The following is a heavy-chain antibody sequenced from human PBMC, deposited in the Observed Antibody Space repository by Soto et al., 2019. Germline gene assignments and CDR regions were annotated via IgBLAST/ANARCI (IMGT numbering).Heavy chain of an antibody. CDR3: ARDPVSGGSGGAWFNY. Sequence: AGGSLRLSCAASGFTFSSYAMHWVRQAPGKGLEWVAVISYDGSNKYYADSVKGRFTISRDNSKNTLYLQMNSLRAEDTAVYYCARDPVSGGSGGAWFNYWGQGTLVTVSS. J-gene: IGHJ4*02. V-gene: IGHV3-30-3*01. CDR2: ISYDGSNK. D-gene: IGHD2-21*02. CDR1: GFTFSSYA.